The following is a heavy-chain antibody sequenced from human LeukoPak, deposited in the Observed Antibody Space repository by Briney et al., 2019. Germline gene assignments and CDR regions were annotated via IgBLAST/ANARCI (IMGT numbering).Heavy chain of an antibody. J-gene: IGHJ5*02. V-gene: IGHV4-34*01. CDR1: GGSFSGYY. CDR3: ARVHIGGLRYFDWLFHWFDP. CDR2: INHSGST. D-gene: IGHD3-9*01. Sequence: SETLSLTCAVYGGSFSGYYWSWIRQPPGKGLEWIGEINHSGSTNYNPSLKSRVTISVDTSKNQFSLKLSSVTAADTAVYYCARVHIGGLRYFDWLFHWFDPWGHGTLVTVSS.